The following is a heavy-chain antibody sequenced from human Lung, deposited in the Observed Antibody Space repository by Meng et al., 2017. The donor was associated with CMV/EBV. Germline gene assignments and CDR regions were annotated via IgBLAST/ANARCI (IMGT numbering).Heavy chain of an antibody. CDR1: GYTFTNYV. V-gene: IGHV1-18*01. Sequence: ASVXVSXKASGYTFTNYVINWVRQAPGQGLEWMGWVSGYNDNTKYAQKLQDRVIMTTDISTSTAYMELRSLRSDDTAIYYCARTYCSSTSCSPPYYYAMDVWGQGXTVTVSS. J-gene: IGHJ6*02. CDR3: ARTYCSSTSCSPPYYYAMDV. CDR2: VSGYNDNT. D-gene: IGHD2-2*01.